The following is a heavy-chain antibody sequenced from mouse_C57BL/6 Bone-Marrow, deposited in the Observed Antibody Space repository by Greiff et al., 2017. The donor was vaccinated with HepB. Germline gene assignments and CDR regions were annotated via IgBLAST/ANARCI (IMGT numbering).Heavy chain of an antibody. Sequence: QVQLQQSGAELARPGASVKLSCKASGYTFTSYGISWVKQRTGQGLEWIGEIYPRSGNTYYNEKFKGKATLTVDKSSSTAYMLLSSLTSEDSAVYFCASHYGRDYFDYWGQGTTLTVSS. CDR1: GYTFTSYG. J-gene: IGHJ2*01. V-gene: IGHV1-81*01. CDR2: IYPRSGNT. D-gene: IGHD1-1*01. CDR3: ASHYGRDYFDY.